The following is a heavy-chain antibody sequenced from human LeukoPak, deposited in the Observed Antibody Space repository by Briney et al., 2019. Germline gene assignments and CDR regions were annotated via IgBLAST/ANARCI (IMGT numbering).Heavy chain of an antibody. V-gene: IGHV1-18*01. D-gene: IGHD2-15*01. Sequence: ASVKVSCKASGYTFTSYGISWVRQAPGRGLEWMGWISACNGNTNYAQKLQGRVTMTTDTSTSTAYMELRSLRSDDTAVYYCARDLGCSGGSCYPNWFDPWGQGTLVTVSS. J-gene: IGHJ5*02. CDR2: ISACNGNT. CDR3: ARDLGCSGGSCYPNWFDP. CDR1: GYTFTSYG.